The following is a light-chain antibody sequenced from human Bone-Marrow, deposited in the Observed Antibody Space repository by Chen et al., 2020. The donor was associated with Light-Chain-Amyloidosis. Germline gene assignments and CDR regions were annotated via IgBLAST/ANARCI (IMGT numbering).Light chain of an antibody. CDR3: QQYGTSPLT. CDR1: QTISINY. CDR2: GSS. V-gene: IGKV3-20*01. J-gene: IGKJ4*01. Sequence: ELVLTQSPGTLSSSPGEGANLSCRDSQTISINYLTWYQQKFGQAHRLLSYGSSSRATGIPDRFTGSGSGTDFTLTINRLEPEDFAMYYCQQYGTSPLTFGGGTKVEIK.